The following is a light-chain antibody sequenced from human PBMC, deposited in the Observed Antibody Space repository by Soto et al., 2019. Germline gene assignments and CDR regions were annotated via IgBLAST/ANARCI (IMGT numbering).Light chain of an antibody. CDR3: SSYPSSSTVV. Sequence: QSALTQPASVSGSPGQSITISCTGTSSDVGGFNYVSWYQQRPDKAPKFMIFDVSDRPSGVSNRFSGSKSGNTASLTISGLQSEDEGYYYCSSYPSSSTVVFGGGTKLTVL. J-gene: IGLJ3*02. V-gene: IGLV2-14*03. CDR1: SSDVGGFNY. CDR2: DVS.